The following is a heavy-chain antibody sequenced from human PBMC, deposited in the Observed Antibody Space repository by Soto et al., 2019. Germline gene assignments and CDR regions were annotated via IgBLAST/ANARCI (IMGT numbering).Heavy chain of an antibody. V-gene: IGHV4-4*02. CDR1: AGSMSNNNW. J-gene: IGHJ4*02. CDR3: ARTRQYCSGTSCYEIYFDY. D-gene: IGHD2-2*01. Sequence: SETLSLTCAVSAGSMSNNNWWSWVRQPPGKGLEWIGEIFHSGDTNYNPSLKSRVTISVDKSKNQFSLKLTSVTAADTAVYYCARTRQYCSGTSCYEIYFDYWGQGTLVTVSS. CDR2: IFHSGDT.